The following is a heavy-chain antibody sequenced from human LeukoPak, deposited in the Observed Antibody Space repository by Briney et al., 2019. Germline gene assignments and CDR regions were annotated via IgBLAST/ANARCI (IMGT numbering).Heavy chain of an antibody. Sequence: GGSLRLSCAASGFTFSSYSMNWVRQAPGKGLEWVSSISSSSSYIYYADSVKGRFTISRDNAKNSLYLQMNSLRAEDTAVYYCARDLEASIAVAGTRWFDPWGQGTLVTVSS. V-gene: IGHV3-21*01. J-gene: IGHJ5*02. CDR1: GFTFSSYS. CDR3: ARDLEASIAVAGTRWFDP. CDR2: ISSSSSYI. D-gene: IGHD6-19*01.